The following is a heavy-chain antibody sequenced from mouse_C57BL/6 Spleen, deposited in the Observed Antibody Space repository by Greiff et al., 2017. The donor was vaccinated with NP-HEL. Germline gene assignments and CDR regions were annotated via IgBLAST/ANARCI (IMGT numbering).Heavy chain of an antibody. Sequence: QVQLQQSGAELARPGASVKLSCKASGYTFTSYGISWVKQRTGQGLEWIGEIYPRSGNTYYNETFKGKATLTADKSSSNAYMALRSLTSEDSAVYFCAREEIPLLLRGYFDYWGQGTTLTVSS. CDR1: GYTFTSYG. CDR2: IYPRSGNT. D-gene: IGHD1-1*01. V-gene: IGHV1-81*01. CDR3: AREEIPLLLRGYFDY. J-gene: IGHJ2*01.